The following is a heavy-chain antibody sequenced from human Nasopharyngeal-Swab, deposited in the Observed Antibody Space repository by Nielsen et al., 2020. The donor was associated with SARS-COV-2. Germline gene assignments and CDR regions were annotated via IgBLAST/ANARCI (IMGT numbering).Heavy chain of an antibody. CDR3: ARETGEGGSYYSDY. V-gene: IGHV3-74*01. D-gene: IGHD1-14*01. CDR1: GFTFSTYW. Sequence: GGSLRLSCAASGFTFSTYWMHWVRQAPGKGLVWVSRIKNDGTTTGYADPVQGRFTISRDNAKKTLYLQMNSLRVEDTAVYYCARETGEGGSYYSDYWGQGTLVTVSS. J-gene: IGHJ4*02. CDR2: IKNDGTTT.